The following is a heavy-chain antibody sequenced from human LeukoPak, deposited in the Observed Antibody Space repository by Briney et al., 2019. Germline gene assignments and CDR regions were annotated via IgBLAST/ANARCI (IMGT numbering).Heavy chain of an antibody. CDR3: ASGGFCTSTSCYGEN. V-gene: IGHV3-73*01. CDR2: IRSKANSYAT. Sequence: GGSLRLSCAASGFTFSGSAMHWVRQASGKGLEWVGRIRSKANSYATAYAASVKGRFTISRDDSKNTAYLQMNSLKTEDTAVYYCASGGFCTSTSCYGENWGQGALVTVSS. CDR1: GFTFSGSA. D-gene: IGHD2-2*01. J-gene: IGHJ4*02.